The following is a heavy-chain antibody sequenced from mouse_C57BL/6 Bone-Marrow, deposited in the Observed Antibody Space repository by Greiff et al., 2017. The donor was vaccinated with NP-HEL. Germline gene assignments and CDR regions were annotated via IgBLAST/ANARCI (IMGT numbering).Heavy chain of an antibody. J-gene: IGHJ4*01. D-gene: IGHD2-12*01. CDR2: IYPRSGNT. Sequence: VQLVESGAELARPGASVKLSCKASGYTFTSYGISWVKQRTGQGLEWIGEIYPRSGNTYYNEKFKGKATLTADKSSSTAYMELRSLTSEDSAVYFCARETYYRKMDYWGQGTSVTVSS. CDR1: GYTFTSYG. V-gene: IGHV1-81*01. CDR3: ARETYYRKMDY.